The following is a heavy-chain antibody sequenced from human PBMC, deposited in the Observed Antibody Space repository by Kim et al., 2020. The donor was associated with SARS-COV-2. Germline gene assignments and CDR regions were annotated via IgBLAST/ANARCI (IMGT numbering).Heavy chain of an antibody. D-gene: IGHD5-18*01. V-gene: IGHV3-64D*06. CDR1: GFTFSSYA. CDR2: ISSNGGST. CDR3: VKVGLVGYSYGYDTFFDY. Sequence: GGSLRLSCSASGFTFSSYAMHWVRQAPGKGLEYVSAISSNGGSTYYADSVKGRFTISRDNSKNTLYFQMSSLRAEDTAVYYCVKVGLVGYSYGYDTFFDYWGQGTLVTVSS. J-gene: IGHJ4*02.